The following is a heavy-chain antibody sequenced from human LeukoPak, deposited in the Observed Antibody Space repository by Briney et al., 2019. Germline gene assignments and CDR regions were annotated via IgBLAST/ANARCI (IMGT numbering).Heavy chain of an antibody. CDR3: AREIGAVAGTFFDY. D-gene: IGHD6-19*01. CDR1: GGSISSSSYY. Sequence: PSETLSLTCTVSGGSISSSSYYWGWIRQPPGKGLEWIGSIYYSGSTYYNPSLKSRVTISVDRSKNQFSLKLSSVTAADTAVYYCAREIGAVAGTFFDYWGQGTLVTVSS. J-gene: IGHJ4*02. CDR2: IYYSGST. V-gene: IGHV4-39*07.